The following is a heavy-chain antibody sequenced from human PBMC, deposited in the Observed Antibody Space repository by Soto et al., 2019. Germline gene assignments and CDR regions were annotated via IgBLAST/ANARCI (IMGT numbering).Heavy chain of an antibody. D-gene: IGHD5-12*01. CDR2: IYYSGST. Sequence: QVQLQESGPGLVKPSQTLSLTCTVSGGSISSGGYYWSCIRQHPGKGLEWIGYIYYSGSTYYNPSLKSRVTISVDTSKNQFSLKLSSVTAADTAVYYCARVMGRWLQSQNWYFDLWGRGTLVTVSS. CDR3: ARVMGRWLQSQNWYFDL. CDR1: GGSISSGGYY. V-gene: IGHV4-31*03. J-gene: IGHJ2*01.